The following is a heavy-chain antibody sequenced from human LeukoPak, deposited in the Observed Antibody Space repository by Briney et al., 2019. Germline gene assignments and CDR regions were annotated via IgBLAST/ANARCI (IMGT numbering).Heavy chain of an antibody. CDR3: ARGDYDFYGQGY. CDR1: GGTFSSYA. V-gene: IGHV1-69*05. J-gene: IGHJ4*02. Sequence: SVKVSCKASGGTFSSYAISLVRQAPGQGLEWMGRIIPIFGTANYAQKSQGRVTITTDESTSTAYMELSSLRSEDTAVYYCARGDYDFYGQGYWGQGTPVTVSS. D-gene: IGHD3-3*01. CDR2: IIPIFGTA.